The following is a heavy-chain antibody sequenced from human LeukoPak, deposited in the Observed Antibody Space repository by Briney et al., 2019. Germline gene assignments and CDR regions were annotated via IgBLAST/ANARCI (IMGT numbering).Heavy chain of an antibody. CDR3: AKGLRGDLPTASDY. Sequence: PGGSLRLSCAASGFTFSTYWMHWVRQAPGKGLVWVSQINPDGSGTYSADSVKGRFTISRDNAKNTLYLQMNSLRAEDTAVYYCAKGLRGDLPTASDYWGQGTLVTVSS. D-gene: IGHD3-16*01. CDR2: INPDGSGT. CDR1: GFTFSTYW. V-gene: IGHV3-74*01. J-gene: IGHJ4*02.